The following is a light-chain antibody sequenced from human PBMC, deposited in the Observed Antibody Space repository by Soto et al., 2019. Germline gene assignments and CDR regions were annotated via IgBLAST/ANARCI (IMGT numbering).Light chain of an antibody. CDR2: EVS. V-gene: IGLV2-14*01. Sequence: QSVLTQPASVSGSPGQSITISCIGTSSDVGGYNYVSWYQQHPGKAPKLMIYEVSNRPSEVSNRFSGSKSGNTASLTISGLQAEDEGNYYCSSYTSGSTLVVFGGGTKLTVL. J-gene: IGLJ2*01. CDR3: SSYTSGSTLVV. CDR1: SSDVGGYNY.